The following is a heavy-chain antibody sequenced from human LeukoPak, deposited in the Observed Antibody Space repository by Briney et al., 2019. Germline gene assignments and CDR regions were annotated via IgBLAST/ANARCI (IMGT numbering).Heavy chain of an antibody. Sequence: GGSLRLSCAASGFTFLSYGMHWVRQAPGKGLEWVAFIRYDGSNKYYADSVKGRFTISRDNSKNTLYLQMNSLRAEDTAVYYCAKDSNIDYSNPDYWGQGTLVTVSS. CDR2: IRYDGSNK. CDR1: GFTFLSYG. J-gene: IGHJ4*02. D-gene: IGHD4-11*01. CDR3: AKDSNIDYSNPDY. V-gene: IGHV3-30*02.